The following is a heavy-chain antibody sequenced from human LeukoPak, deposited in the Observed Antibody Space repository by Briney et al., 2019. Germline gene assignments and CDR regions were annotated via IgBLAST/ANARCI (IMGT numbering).Heavy chain of an antibody. J-gene: IGHJ6*03. V-gene: IGHV3-9*01. CDR2: ISWNSGSI. CDR3: AKDRKVTLNYYYMDV. CDR1: GFTFDDYA. Sequence: GRSLRLSCAASGFTFDDYAMHWVRQAPGKGLEWVSGISWNSGSIGYADSVKGRFTISRDNAKNSLYLQMNSLRAEDTALYHCAKDRKVTLNYYYMDVWGKGTTVTVSS. D-gene: IGHD2-21*02.